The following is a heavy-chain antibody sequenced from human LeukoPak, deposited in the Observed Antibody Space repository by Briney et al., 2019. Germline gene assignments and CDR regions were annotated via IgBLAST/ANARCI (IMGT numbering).Heavy chain of an antibody. D-gene: IGHD3-22*01. CDR1: GFTFSYSA. Sequence: GGSLRLSRAASGFTFSYSAMSWVRQAPGKGLEWVSAISGSGGSTYYADSVKGRFTISRDNSKNTLYLQMNSLRAEDTAVYYCAKDPPHYYDSSGTSSDAFDIWGQGTMVTVSS. CDR2: ISGSGGST. CDR3: AKDPPHYYDSSGTSSDAFDI. V-gene: IGHV3-23*01. J-gene: IGHJ3*02.